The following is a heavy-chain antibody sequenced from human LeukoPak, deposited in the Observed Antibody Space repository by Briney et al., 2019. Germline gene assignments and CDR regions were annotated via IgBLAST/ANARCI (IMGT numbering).Heavy chain of an antibody. Sequence: GGSLRLSCAASGFTFSSYEMNGVRQAPGKGLEWISYISSAGTTKIYADSVKGRFTISRDNAKNSLYLQMNSLRAEDTAVYYCARDYWFDPWGHGTLVTVSS. J-gene: IGHJ5*02. CDR2: ISSAGTTK. V-gene: IGHV3-48*03. CDR1: GFTFSSYE. CDR3: ARDYWFDP.